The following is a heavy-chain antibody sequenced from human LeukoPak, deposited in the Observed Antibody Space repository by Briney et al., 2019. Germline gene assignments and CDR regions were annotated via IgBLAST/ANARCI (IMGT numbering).Heavy chain of an antibody. Sequence: PSETLSLTCTVSGGSISSSSYYWGWIRQPPGKGLEWIGSIYYSGSTYYNPSLKSRVTISVDTSKNQFSLKLSSVTAADTAVYYCARGSLITMVRGVIEWFDPWGQGTLVTVSS. J-gene: IGHJ5*02. D-gene: IGHD3-10*01. CDR1: GGSISSSSYY. CDR2: IYYSGST. CDR3: ARGSLITMVRGVIEWFDP. V-gene: IGHV4-39*07.